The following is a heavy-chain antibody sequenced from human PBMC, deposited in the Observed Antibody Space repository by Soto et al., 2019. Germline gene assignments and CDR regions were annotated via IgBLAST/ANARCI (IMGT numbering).Heavy chain of an antibody. CDR2: VIPIFGTA. Sequence: SVKVSCKASGYTFTGYGFGWVRQAPGQGLEWMGWVIPIFGTANYAQKFQGRVTITADESTSTAYMELSSLRSEDTAVYYCARASGIAAFSYYGMDVWGQGTTVTVSS. CDR1: GYTFTGYG. J-gene: IGHJ6*02. D-gene: IGHD6-13*01. V-gene: IGHV1-69*13. CDR3: ARASGIAAFSYYGMDV.